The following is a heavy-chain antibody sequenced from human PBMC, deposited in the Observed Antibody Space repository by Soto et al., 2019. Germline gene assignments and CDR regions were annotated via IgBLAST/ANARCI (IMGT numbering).Heavy chain of an antibody. CDR1: GGTFSSYA. Sequence: SVKVSCKASGGTFSSYAISWVRQAPGQGLEWMGGIIPIFGTANYAQKFQGRVTITADESTSTAYMELSSLRSEDTAGYYCASTSEFACSQYYLDYWGQGTLVTVSS. V-gene: IGHV1-69*13. D-gene: IGHD1-1*01. CDR3: ASTSEFACSQYYLDY. CDR2: IIPIFGTA. J-gene: IGHJ4*02.